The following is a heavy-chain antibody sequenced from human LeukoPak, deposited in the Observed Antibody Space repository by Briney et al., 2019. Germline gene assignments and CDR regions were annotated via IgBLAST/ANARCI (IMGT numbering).Heavy chain of an antibody. J-gene: IGHJ4*02. CDR1: GASISDYY. V-gene: IGHV4-59*01. Sequence: SETLSLTCTVSGASISDYYWSWIRQPPGKGLEWIGYIYYSGSTNYNPSLKSRVTISVDTSKNQFSLKLSSVTAADTAVYYCARDREQQLDYWGQGTLVTVSS. CDR2: IYYSGST. CDR3: ARDREQQLDY. D-gene: IGHD6-13*01.